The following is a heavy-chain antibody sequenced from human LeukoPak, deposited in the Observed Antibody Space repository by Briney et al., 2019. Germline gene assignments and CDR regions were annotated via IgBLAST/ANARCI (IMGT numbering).Heavy chain of an antibody. CDR2: IWYDGSKQ. V-gene: IGHV3-30*02. CDR3: AKDLALYYYDSSGPDY. D-gene: IGHD3-22*01. J-gene: IGHJ4*02. Sequence: GGSLRLSCAASGFTFSSYGMHWVRQAPGKGLEWVAFIWYDGSKQYYADSVKGRFTISRDNSKNTLYLQMNSLRAEDTAVYHCAKDLALYYYDSSGPDYWGQGTLVTVSS. CDR1: GFTFSSYG.